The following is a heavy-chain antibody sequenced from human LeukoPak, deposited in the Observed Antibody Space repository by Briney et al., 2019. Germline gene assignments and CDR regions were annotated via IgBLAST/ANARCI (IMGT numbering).Heavy chain of an antibody. Sequence: ASVKVSCKASGYTFTSYGISWARQAPGQGLEWMGWISAYNGNTNYAQKLQGRGTMTTDASTSTAYMELRSLRSDDTAVYYCARDETDDSSGYPPLGYWGQGTLVTVSS. D-gene: IGHD3-22*01. J-gene: IGHJ4*02. V-gene: IGHV1-18*01. CDR2: ISAYNGNT. CDR1: GYTFTSYG. CDR3: ARDETDDSSGYPPLGY.